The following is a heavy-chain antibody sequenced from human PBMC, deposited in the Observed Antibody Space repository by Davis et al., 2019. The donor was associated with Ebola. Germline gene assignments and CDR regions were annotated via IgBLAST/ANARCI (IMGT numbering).Heavy chain of an antibody. Sequence: SETLSLTCTVSGGSITSYYRSWISPPPGKGLQWIGSIYYSGSTHYNPSLKGRVSISADTFKKQLSLKLTSMTAADTAVYYCARQHTRSHMMLFDYWGEGTLVTFSS. CDR2: IYYSGST. CDR1: GGSITSYY. V-gene: IGHV4-59*08. CDR3: ARQHTRSHMMLFDY. J-gene: IGHJ4*02. D-gene: IGHD2-2*01.